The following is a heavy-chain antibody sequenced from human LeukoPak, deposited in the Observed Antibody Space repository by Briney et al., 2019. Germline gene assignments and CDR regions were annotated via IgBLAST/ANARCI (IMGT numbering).Heavy chain of an antibody. Sequence: SETLSLTCTVSGGSISSGGYYWSWIRQHPGKGLEWIGYIYYSGSTYYNPSLKSRVTISVDTSKNQFSLKLSSVTAADTAVYYCARYYHDSSGYYYFDYWGQGTLVTVSS. CDR3: ARYYHDSSGYYYFDY. D-gene: IGHD3-22*01. V-gene: IGHV4-31*03. J-gene: IGHJ4*02. CDR1: GGSISSGGYY. CDR2: IYYSGST.